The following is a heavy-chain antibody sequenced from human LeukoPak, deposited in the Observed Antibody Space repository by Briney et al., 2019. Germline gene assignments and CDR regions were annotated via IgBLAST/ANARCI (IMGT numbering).Heavy chain of an antibody. CDR3: ARLGSYHDF. CDR1: GASISNYY. Sequence: SETLSLTCTVSGASISNYYWSWIRQTPEKGLEWMGHIHSSGGSSYYPSLKSRLTLSTDTSRNQLSLKLPSVTAADTAVYFCARLGSYHDFWGQGALVAVSS. D-gene: IGHD1-26*01. J-gene: IGHJ4*02. V-gene: IGHV4-4*09. CDR2: IHSSGGS.